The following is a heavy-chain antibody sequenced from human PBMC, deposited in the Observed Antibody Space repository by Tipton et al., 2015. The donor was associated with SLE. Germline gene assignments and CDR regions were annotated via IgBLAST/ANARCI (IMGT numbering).Heavy chain of an antibody. Sequence: SLRLSCEASGFTFDDYAMHWVRQAPGKGLEWVSGISWNSGSIGYADSVKGRFTISRDNAKNSLYLQMNSLRAEDTALYYCAKGFGQGYCSGGSCFDAFDIWGQGTMVTVSS. CDR3: AKGFGQGYCSGGSCFDAFDI. D-gene: IGHD2-15*01. CDR2: ISWNSGSI. CDR1: GFTFDDYA. J-gene: IGHJ3*02. V-gene: IGHV3-9*01.